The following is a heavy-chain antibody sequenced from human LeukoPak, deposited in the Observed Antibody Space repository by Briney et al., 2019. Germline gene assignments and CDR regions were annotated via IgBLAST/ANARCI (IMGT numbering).Heavy chain of an antibody. D-gene: IGHD3-10*01. V-gene: IGHV4-38-2*02. J-gene: IGHJ5*02. CDR1: GYSISNGYH. CDR2: INHRGST. CDR3: ARDSGYDPGWFDP. Sequence: PSETLSLTCAVSGYSISNGYHWGWIRQPPEKGLEWIGSINHRGSTYYNPSLKSRVTISVDTSKNQFSLKLNSVTAADTAVYYCARDSGYDPGWFDPWGQGTLVTVSS.